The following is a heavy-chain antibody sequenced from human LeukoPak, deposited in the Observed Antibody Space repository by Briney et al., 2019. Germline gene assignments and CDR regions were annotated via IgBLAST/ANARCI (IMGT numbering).Heavy chain of an antibody. CDR3: ARGGCSGGSCYSSWFDP. Sequence: ASVEVSCKASGYTFYDYYIHWVRRAPGQGLEWMGWIDPNSGVRNYAQKFQGRVTMTRDTSTSTAYMDLSSLTFDDTAVYYCARGGCSGGSCYSSWFDPWGQGTLVTVSS. D-gene: IGHD2-15*01. CDR1: GYTFYDYY. J-gene: IGHJ5*02. V-gene: IGHV1-2*02. CDR2: IDPNSGVR.